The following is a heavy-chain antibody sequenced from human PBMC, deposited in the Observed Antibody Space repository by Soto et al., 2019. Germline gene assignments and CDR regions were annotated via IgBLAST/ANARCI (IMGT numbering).Heavy chain of an antibody. J-gene: IGHJ4*02. V-gene: IGHV1-3*01. Sequence: ASVKVSCKASGYSFTSYAMHWVRQAPGQRLEWMGWINAGNGNTKYSQKFQGRVTITRDTSASTAYMELSSLRSEDTAVYYCARYFRGVISPFDCWGQGTLVTVSS. CDR2: INAGNGNT. CDR3: ARYFRGVISPFDC. CDR1: GYSFTSYA. D-gene: IGHD3-10*01.